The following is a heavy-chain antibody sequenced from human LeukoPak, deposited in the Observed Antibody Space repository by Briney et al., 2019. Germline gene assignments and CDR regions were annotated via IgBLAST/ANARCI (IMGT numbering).Heavy chain of an antibody. CDR3: AREVLDSTGHGYYYMDV. D-gene: IGHD6-25*01. CDR1: GYTFTSYY. V-gene: IGHV1-46*01. J-gene: IGHJ6*03. CDR2: INPSGGST. Sequence: ASVKLSCKASGYTFTSYYMHWVRQAPGQGLEWMGIINPSGGSTSYAQKFQGRVTMTRDTSTSTAYMQLSRLRSEDTAVYYCAREVLDSTGHGYYYMDVWGKGTTVTVSS.